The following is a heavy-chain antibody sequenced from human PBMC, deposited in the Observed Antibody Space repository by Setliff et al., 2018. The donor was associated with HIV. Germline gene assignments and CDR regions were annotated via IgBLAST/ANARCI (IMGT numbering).Heavy chain of an antibody. V-gene: IGHV4-31*03. J-gene: IGHJ4*02. CDR3: ARGIAAAEGYFDY. CDR1: GGSISSGGYY. D-gene: IGHD6-13*01. Sequence: PSETLSLTCTVSGGSISSGGYYWSWIRQHPGKGLEWIGYIYHSGITYYNPSLRSRVTISLDTSKNQFSLKLSSVTAADTAVYYCARGIAAAEGYFDYWGQGTRVTVSS. CDR2: IYHSGIT.